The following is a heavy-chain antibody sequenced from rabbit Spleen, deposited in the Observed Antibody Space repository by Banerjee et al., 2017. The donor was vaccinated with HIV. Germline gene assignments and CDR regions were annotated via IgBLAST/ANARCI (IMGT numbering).Heavy chain of an antibody. Sequence: LVEYGGDLVQPGASLTLTCTASGFDFSAYTFMCWVRQAPGKGLEWIACIDTGSRDFTYYASWAKGRFTISKTSSTTVTLQMTSLTAADTATYFCARDGTGGSYFALWGPGTLVTVS. CDR3: ARDGTGGSYFAL. CDR1: GFDFSAYTF. V-gene: IGHV1S40*01. J-gene: IGHJ4*01. CDR2: IDTGSRDFT. D-gene: IGHD8-1*01.